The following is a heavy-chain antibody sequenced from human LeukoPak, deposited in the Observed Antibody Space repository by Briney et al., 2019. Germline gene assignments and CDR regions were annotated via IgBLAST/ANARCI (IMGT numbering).Heavy chain of an antibody. V-gene: IGHV3-23*01. CDR3: AKVRSLYGSGSFMDV. J-gene: IGHJ6*03. Sequence: PGGSLRLSCAASRCTFSRYAVRWVRQVPGKGLEGVSAISGSGGSTYYADSVKGRFTISRDNSKNTLYLQMNSLRVADTAVYYCAKVRSLYGSGSFMDVWGKGTTVTVSS. D-gene: IGHD3-10*01. CDR2: ISGSGGST. CDR1: RCTFSRYA.